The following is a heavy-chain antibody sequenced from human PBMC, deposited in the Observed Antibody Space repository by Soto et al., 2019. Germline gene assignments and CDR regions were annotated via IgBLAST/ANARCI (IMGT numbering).Heavy chain of an antibody. CDR3: SHSTDYCHDDAFDI. CDR2: IYWDDDK. D-gene: IGHD4-17*01. J-gene: IGHJ3*02. Sequence: QITLKESRPTLLKPTQPLTLTCTFSGFSLSTSGVGVGWIRQPPGKALEWLALIYWDDDKPYSPSLKSRLTITIDTTKSQVGLTMTNMDPVDRATYYCSHSTDYCHDDAFDIWGQGRMVTDSS. V-gene: IGHV2-5*02. CDR1: GFSLSTSGVG.